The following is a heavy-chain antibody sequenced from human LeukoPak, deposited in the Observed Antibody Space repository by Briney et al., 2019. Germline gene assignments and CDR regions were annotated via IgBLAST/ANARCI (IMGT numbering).Heavy chain of an antibody. CDR1: GGSISSSSYY. CDR3: AREIVVPISVLDY. CDR2: ICYSGST. J-gene: IGHJ4*02. V-gene: IGHV4-39*02. D-gene: IGHD3-22*01. Sequence: SETLSLTCTVSGGSISSSSYYWGWIRQPPGKGLEWIGSICYSGSTYYNPSLKSRVTISVDTSKNQFSLKLSSVTAADTAVYYCAREIVVPISVLDYWGQGTLVTVSS.